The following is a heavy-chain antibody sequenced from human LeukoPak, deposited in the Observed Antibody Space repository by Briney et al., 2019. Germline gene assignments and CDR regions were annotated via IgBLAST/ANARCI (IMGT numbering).Heavy chain of an antibody. CDR1: GFTFSSYW. CDR3: TRSKEGGFDS. CDR2: IKQDGSEK. J-gene: IGHJ4*02. V-gene: IGHV3-7*01. D-gene: IGHD1-26*01. Sequence: GGSLRLSCTASGFTFSSYWMGWVRQAPGKGLEWVANIKQDGSEKYYVDSVKGRFTISRDNAKNSLYLQMNSLRAEDTAVYYCTRSKEGGFDSWGQGTLVTVSS.